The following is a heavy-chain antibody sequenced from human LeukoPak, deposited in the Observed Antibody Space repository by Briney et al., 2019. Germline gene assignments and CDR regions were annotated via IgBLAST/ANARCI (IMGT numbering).Heavy chain of an antibody. CDR1: GGSISSYY. J-gene: IGHJ4*02. CDR2: IYYSRST. V-gene: IGHV4-59*13. Sequence: DPSETLSLXCTVSGGSISSYYWSWSRQPPGKAPVWIVYIYYSRSTIYNPSLKGRVTISVDTSKNQFSLKLSSVTAADTAAYYCASFLAGVFDYWGQGTLVTVSS. CDR3: ASFLAGVFDY. D-gene: IGHD6-13*01.